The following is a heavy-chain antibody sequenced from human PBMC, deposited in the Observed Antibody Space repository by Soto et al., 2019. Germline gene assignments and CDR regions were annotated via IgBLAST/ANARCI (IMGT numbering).Heavy chain of an antibody. J-gene: IGHJ4*02. Sequence: QVQLVQSGAEVKKPGSSVKVSCKASGGTFSSYTISWVRQAPGQGLEWMGRIIPILGIANYAQKFQGRVTITADKSTSTAYMELSSLRSEDTAVYYCARDTLEDAYFDYWGQGTVVTVSS. CDR2: IIPILGIA. CDR3: ARDTLEDAYFDY. CDR1: GGTFSSYT. D-gene: IGHD1-1*01. V-gene: IGHV1-69*08.